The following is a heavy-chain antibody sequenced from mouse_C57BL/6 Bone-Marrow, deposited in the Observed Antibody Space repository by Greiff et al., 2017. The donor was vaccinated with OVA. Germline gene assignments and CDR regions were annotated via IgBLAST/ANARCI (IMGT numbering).Heavy chain of an antibody. D-gene: IGHD1-1*01. CDR1: GYTFTSYW. V-gene: IGHV1-64*01. Sequence: QVQLKQPGAELVKPGASVKLSCTASGYTFTSYWMHWVQQMPGQGLEWIGMIHPNSGSTNYNETFKSKSTLSVDKSSSTAYLQLSSLTSEDSAVYYGARSSLYDYSSSQGFDDWGTGTTVTVSS. CDR2: IHPNSGST. J-gene: IGHJ1*03. CDR3: ARSSLYDYSSSQGFDD.